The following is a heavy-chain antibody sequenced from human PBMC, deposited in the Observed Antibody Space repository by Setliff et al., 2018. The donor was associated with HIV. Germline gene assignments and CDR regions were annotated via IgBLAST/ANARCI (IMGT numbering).Heavy chain of an antibody. V-gene: IGHV1-69*04. J-gene: IGHJ3*01. D-gene: IGHD2-15*01. CDR2: IISILGTP. CDR3: ARDFHVLRYCSADSCPYDASDV. CDR1: GGTFSAYA. Sequence: ASVKVSCKASGGTFSAYAVNWVRQAPGQGLEWMGRIISILGTPNYSHKFQGRATITADKSTTTTYMELSSLRSDDTAIYYCARDFHVLRYCSADSCPYDASDVWGQGTMVTVSS.